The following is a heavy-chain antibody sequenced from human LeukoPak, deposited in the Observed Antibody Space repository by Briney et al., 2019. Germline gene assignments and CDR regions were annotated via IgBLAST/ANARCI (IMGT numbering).Heavy chain of an antibody. J-gene: IGHJ4*02. Sequence: APVKVSCKASGYTFTSYGISWVRQAPGQGLEWMGWINPNSGGTNYAQKFQGWVTMTRDTSISTAYMELSRLRSDDTAVYYCARGYCSSTSCYELFDYWGQGTLVTVSS. CDR1: GYTFTSYG. V-gene: IGHV1-2*04. CDR3: ARGYCSSTSCYELFDY. CDR2: INPNSGGT. D-gene: IGHD2-2*01.